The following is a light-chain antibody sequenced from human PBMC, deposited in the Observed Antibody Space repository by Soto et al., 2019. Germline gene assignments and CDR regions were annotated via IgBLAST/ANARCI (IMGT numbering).Light chain of an antibody. CDR1: QSINSD. CDR3: QQYNDWPRT. V-gene: IGKV3D-15*01. J-gene: IGKJ1*01. CDR2: GAS. Sequence: EIVMTQSPAALSVSPAETTRLSCRASQSINSDVAWYQQKVGQTPRLLIHGASTRATGIAARFSGSGSGTEFTLTISSLLSEDFAVYYCQQYNDWPRTFGQGTKVDIK.